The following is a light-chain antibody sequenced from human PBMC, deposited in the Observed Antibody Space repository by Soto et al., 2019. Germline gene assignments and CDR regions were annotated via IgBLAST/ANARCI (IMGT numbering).Light chain of an antibody. Sequence: QSVLTQPPSASGSPGQSVTISCTGTSSDVGGYKYVSWCQQHPGKAPKLMIYDVIKRPSGVPDRFSGSESGNTASLTVSGLQADDEADYYCSSYAGSNSVVFGGGTKLTVL. J-gene: IGLJ2*01. CDR3: SSYAGSNSVV. CDR2: DVI. V-gene: IGLV2-8*01. CDR1: SSDVGGYKY.